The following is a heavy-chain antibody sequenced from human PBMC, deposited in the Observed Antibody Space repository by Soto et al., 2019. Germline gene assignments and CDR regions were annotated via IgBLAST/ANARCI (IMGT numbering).Heavy chain of an antibody. CDR1: GDSIKTETW. CDR2: IKHTGDA. CDR3: AADSSGYYQFDY. V-gene: IGHV4-4*02. D-gene: IGHD3-22*01. J-gene: IGHJ4*02. Sequence: SSETLSLTCAVSGDSIKTETWWSWLRQLPGTGLEWIGEIKHTGDANANPALRSRVSMSVDTSKKQFSLTLSSVTAADTAVYYCAADSSGYYQFDYWGQGTLVTVSS.